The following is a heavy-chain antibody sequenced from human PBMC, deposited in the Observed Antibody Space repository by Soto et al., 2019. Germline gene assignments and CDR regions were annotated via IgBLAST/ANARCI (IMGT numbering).Heavy chain of an antibody. CDR2: IYSSGNT. CDR1: GGPISGYY. J-gene: IGHJ5*02. Sequence: XASLSLTCSVSGGPISGYYWTWIRQPAGKGLEWIGRIYSSGNTKYNPSLQSRVTMSLDTSNNQFSLRLTSVTAADTAVYYCARAQRFSDWFDPWGQRTLVTVSS. V-gene: IGHV4-4*07. D-gene: IGHD3-3*01. CDR3: ARAQRFSDWFDP.